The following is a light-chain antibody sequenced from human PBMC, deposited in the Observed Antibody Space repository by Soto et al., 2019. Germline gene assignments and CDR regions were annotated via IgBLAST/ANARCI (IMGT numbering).Light chain of an antibody. V-gene: IGKV4-1*01. J-gene: IGKJ1*01. Sequence: DIVMTQSPDSLAVSLGERATINCKSSQSVLYSSNNKNYLAWYQQKPGQPPKLLIYWASTRESGVPDRFSGSGSGTDFTLTISSLQAEDVEVYYCQQYDSTPWTFGQGTKVEIK. CDR3: QQYDSTPWT. CDR2: WAS. CDR1: QSVLYSSNNKNY.